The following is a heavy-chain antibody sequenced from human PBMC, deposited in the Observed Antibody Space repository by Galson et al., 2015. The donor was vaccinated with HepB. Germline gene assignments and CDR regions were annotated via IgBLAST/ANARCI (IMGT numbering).Heavy chain of an antibody. Sequence: ETLSLTCTVSGGSISSYYWSWIRQPAGKGLEWIGRIYTSGSTNYNPSLKSRVTMSVDTSKNQFSLKLSSVTAADTAVYYCARDGSIVVVVAATNPMDNWFDPWGQGTLVTVSS. J-gene: IGHJ5*02. CDR2: IYTSGST. D-gene: IGHD2-15*01. CDR1: GGSISSYY. CDR3: ARDGSIVVVVAATNPMDNWFDP. V-gene: IGHV4-4*07.